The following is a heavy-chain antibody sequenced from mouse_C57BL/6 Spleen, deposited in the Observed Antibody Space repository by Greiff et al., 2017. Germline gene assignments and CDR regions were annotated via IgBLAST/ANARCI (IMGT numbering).Heavy chain of an antibody. Sequence: EVQLKESGGDLVKPGGSLKLSCAASGFTFSSYGMSWVRQTPDKRLEWVATISSGGSYTYYPDSVKGRFTISRDNAKNTLYLQMSSLKSEDTAMYYCARHNSIYDGPIDYWGQGTSVTVSS. CDR2: ISSGGSYT. J-gene: IGHJ4*01. V-gene: IGHV5-6*01. CDR3: ARHNSIYDGPIDY. CDR1: GFTFSSYG. D-gene: IGHD2-3*01.